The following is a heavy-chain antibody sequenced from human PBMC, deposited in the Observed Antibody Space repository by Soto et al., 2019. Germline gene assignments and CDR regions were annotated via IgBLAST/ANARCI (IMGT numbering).Heavy chain of an antibody. V-gene: IGHV1-8*01. D-gene: IGHD3-3*01. J-gene: IGHJ4*02. CDR1: GYTFTSYD. Sequence: AASVKVSCKASGYTFTSYDINWVRQATGQGLEWMGWMNPNSGNTGYAQKFQGRVTMTRNTSISTAYMELSSLRSEDTAVYYCAREYDYDFWSGYPQYYFDYWGKGTLVTVSS. CDR2: MNPNSGNT. CDR3: AREYDYDFWSGYPQYYFDY.